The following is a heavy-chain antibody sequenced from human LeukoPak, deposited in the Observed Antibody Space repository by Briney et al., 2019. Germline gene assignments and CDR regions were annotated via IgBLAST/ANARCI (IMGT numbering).Heavy chain of an antibody. CDR3: ARGGNYNWKGNWFDP. Sequence: PGGSLRLSCAASGFTFSSYEMNWVRQAPGKGLEWVSHISSSGSTTHYADSVKGRFTISRDNAKSSLYLQTNSLRAEDTAVYYCARGGNYNWKGNWFDPWGQGTLVTVSS. V-gene: IGHV3-48*03. J-gene: IGHJ5*02. CDR2: ISSSGSTT. D-gene: IGHD1-1*01. CDR1: GFTFSSYE.